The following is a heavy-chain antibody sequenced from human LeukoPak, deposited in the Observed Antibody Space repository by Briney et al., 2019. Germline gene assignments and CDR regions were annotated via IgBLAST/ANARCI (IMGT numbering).Heavy chain of an antibody. CDR2: IYYSGST. CDR1: GGSISSFF. D-gene: IGHD3-22*01. Sequence: SETLSLTCTVSGGSISSFFWSWIRQPPGKGLEWIGYIYYSGSTNYNPSLKSRVTISVDTSKNQFSLKLSSVTAADTAVYYCARDEYYYDSSGYYTGSFNFQHWGQGTLVTVSS. J-gene: IGHJ1*01. V-gene: IGHV4-59*01. CDR3: ARDEYYYDSSGYYTGSFNFQH.